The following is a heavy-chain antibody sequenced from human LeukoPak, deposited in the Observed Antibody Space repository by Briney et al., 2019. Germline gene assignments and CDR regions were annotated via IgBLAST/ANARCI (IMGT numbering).Heavy chain of an antibody. CDR1: GFTFSDYY. CDR2: ISSSGSTI. CDR3: ARPYCSSTSCYTGWFDP. Sequence: PGGSLRLSCAASGFTFSDYYMSWIRQAPGKGLEWVSYISSSGSTIYYADSVKGRFTISRDNAKNSLSLQMNSLRAEDTAVYYCARPYCSSTSCYTGWFDPWGQGTLVTVSS. D-gene: IGHD2-2*02. J-gene: IGHJ5*02. V-gene: IGHV3-11*04.